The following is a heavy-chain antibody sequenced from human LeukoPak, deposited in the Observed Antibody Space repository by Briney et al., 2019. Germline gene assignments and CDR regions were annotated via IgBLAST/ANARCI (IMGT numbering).Heavy chain of an antibody. V-gene: IGHV4-59*08. D-gene: IGHD3-10*01. CDR2: IYYSGST. Sequence: PSETLSLTCTVSGGSISSYYWTWIRQPPGKGLEWIGFIYYSGSTNHNPSLKSRVTISVDTSKNQFSLKLSSVTAADTAVYYRARLYRPFGESYMDVWGKGTTVTVSS. CDR1: GGSISSYY. CDR3: ARLYRPFGESYMDV. J-gene: IGHJ6*03.